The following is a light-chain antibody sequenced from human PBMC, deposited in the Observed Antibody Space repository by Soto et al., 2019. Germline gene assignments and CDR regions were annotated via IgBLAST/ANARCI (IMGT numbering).Light chain of an antibody. CDR2: GTS. Sequence: EIVLTQSPGTLSVSPGERATLSCRTSQSVSSSFVAWFQQKPGQAPRLLIFGTSSRATGIPDRFSGSGSGTEFTLTISSLQSEDFAVYYCQQYNNWPHFGQGTRLEI. CDR1: QSVSSS. J-gene: IGKJ5*01. CDR3: QQYNNWPH. V-gene: IGKV3D-15*01.